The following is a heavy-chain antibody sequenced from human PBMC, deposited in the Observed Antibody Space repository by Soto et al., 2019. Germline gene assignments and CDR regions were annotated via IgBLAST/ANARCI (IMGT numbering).Heavy chain of an antibody. CDR1: GYSFTSYW. Sequence: GESLKISCKGSGYSFTSYWIGWVRQMPGKGLEWMGIIYPGDSGTRYSPSFQGQVTISADKSISTAYLQWSSLKASDTAMYYCASAPLSLGDGEIGMDVWGQGTTVTVS. CDR3: ASAPLSLGDGEIGMDV. D-gene: IGHD3-16*01. V-gene: IGHV5-51*01. CDR2: IYPGDSGT. J-gene: IGHJ6*02.